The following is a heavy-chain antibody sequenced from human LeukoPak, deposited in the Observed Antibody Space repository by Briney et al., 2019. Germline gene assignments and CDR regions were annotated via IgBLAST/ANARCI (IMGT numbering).Heavy chain of an antibody. D-gene: IGHD1-26*01. CDR1: GFTFSSYG. CDR3: AKDRTVGASYWYFDL. V-gene: IGHV3-30*18. J-gene: IGHJ2*01. Sequence: GGSLRLSCAASGFTFSSYGMHWVRQAPGKGLEWVAVISYDGSNKYYADSVKGRFTISRDNSKNTLFLHMNTLRAEDTAIYYCAKDRTVGASYWYFDLWGRGTLVTVSS. CDR2: ISYDGSNK.